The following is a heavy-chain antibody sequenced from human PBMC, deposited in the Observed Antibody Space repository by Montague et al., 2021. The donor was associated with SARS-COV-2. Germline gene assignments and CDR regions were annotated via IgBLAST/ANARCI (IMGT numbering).Heavy chain of an antibody. CDR3: ARGDEEQWLVHYYYYGMDV. Sequence: CAISGDSVFNNRPAWNWNRQSPSRGLEFLGRTYYRSKWYNDYAVXVKXRITINPDTSKNQFSLQLNSVTPEDTAVYYCARGDEEQWLVHYYYYGMDVWGQGTTVTVSS. D-gene: IGHD6-19*01. J-gene: IGHJ6*02. CDR2: TYYRSKWYN. V-gene: IGHV6-1*01. CDR1: GDSVFNNRPA.